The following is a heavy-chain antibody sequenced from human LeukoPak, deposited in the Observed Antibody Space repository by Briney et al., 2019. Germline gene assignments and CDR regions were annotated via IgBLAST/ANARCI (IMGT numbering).Heavy chain of an antibody. CDR1: GFTFSTYW. Sequence: GGSLRLSCAASGFTFSTYWMTWVRQAPGKGLEWVANIRHDGGERYYVNSVKGRFTISRDNSKNTLYLQMNSLRAEDTAVYYCAKDLLMLSPSPYSSSWPYDYWGQGTLVTVSS. J-gene: IGHJ4*02. V-gene: IGHV3-7*03. CDR3: AKDLLMLSPSPYSSSWPYDY. CDR2: IRHDGGER. D-gene: IGHD6-13*01.